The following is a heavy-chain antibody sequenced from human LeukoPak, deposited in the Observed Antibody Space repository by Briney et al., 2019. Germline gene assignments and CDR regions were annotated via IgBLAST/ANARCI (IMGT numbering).Heavy chain of an antibody. D-gene: IGHD4-17*01. J-gene: IGHJ4*02. CDR3: ARDRYGDYDDY. CDR2: ISSGSSSI. Sequence: GGSLRLSCAASGFTFSSYSMNWVRQAPGKGLEWISYISSGSSSIYYGDSVKGRFTISRDNAKNSLFLQMNSLRAEDTAVYYCARDRYGDYDDYWGQGTLVTVSS. V-gene: IGHV3-48*04. CDR1: GFTFSSYS.